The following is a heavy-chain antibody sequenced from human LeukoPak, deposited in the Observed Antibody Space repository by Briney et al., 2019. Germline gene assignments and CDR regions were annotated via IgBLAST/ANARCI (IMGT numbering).Heavy chain of an antibody. CDR2: ISPSGDIT. J-gene: IGHJ2*01. CDR3: AKSREFFWYFDL. V-gene: IGHV3-23*01. Sequence: PGGTLRLSCAASGFTFSTYGMNWVRQAPGKGLEWVSGISPSGDITYYADSVRGRFSISRDNPKSTVSLQMNSLRAEDTAIYYCAKSREFFWYFDLWGRATLVTVSS. D-gene: IGHD3-10*01. CDR1: GFTFSTYG.